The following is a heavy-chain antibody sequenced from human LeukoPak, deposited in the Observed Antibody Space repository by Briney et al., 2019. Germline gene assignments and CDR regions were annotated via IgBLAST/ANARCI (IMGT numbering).Heavy chain of an antibody. V-gene: IGHV3-23*01. Sequence: GGSLRLCCAGSRFTFSSYAMSWVRQAPGEGVEWVSAICDTGATTYDADSVKGRFTISRDNSRSTLYLQMNSLRAKDTALYYCAKDTSIGRYCTNGVCSPFDYWGQGTLVTVSS. CDR3: AKDTSIGRYCTNGVCSPFDY. J-gene: IGHJ4*02. D-gene: IGHD2-8*01. CDR2: ICDTGATT. CDR1: RFTFSSYA.